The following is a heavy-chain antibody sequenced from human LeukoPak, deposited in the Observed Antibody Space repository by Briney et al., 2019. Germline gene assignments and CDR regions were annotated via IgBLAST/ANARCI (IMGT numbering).Heavy chain of an antibody. D-gene: IGHD2-15*01. V-gene: IGHV1-2*02. Sequence: ASVKVSCKASGFTFTGYYMHWVRQAPGQGLERMGWINPNSGGTNYAQKFQGRVTMTRDTSSSTAYMGLSRLRSDDTAVYYCARGYCSGGSCQSVYYFDYWGLGTLVTVSS. J-gene: IGHJ4*02. CDR3: ARGYCSGGSCQSVYYFDY. CDR2: INPNSGGT. CDR1: GFTFTGYY.